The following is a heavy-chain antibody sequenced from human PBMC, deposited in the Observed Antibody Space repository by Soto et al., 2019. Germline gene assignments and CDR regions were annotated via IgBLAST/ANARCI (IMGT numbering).Heavy chain of an antibody. CDR3: AGGSGWICDY. CDR2: IKQDGSEK. J-gene: IGHJ4*02. CDR1: GVIISNYY. V-gene: IGHV3-7*01. Sequence: GGSLRLSCAGSGVIISNYYMSWFRQAPGKGLEWVANIKQDGSEKFYVDSVKGRFTISRDNAKNSLFLQMNSLRVEDTAVYYCAGGSGWICDYRGKGTLVTVSS. D-gene: IGHD6-19*01.